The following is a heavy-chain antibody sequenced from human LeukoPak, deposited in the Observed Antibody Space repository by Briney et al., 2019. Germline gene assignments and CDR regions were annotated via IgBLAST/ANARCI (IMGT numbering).Heavy chain of an antibody. CDR2: IYSGGST. CDR1: GGSISSRSYY. J-gene: IGHJ3*02. CDR3: ATRTVTTSRRAFDI. V-gene: IGHV3-53*01. Sequence: ETLSLTCTVSGGSISSRSYYWVWIRQPPGKGLEWVSVIYSGGSTYYADSVKGRFTISRDNSKNTLYLQMNSLRAEDTAVYYCATRTVTTSRRAFDIWGQGTMVTVSS. D-gene: IGHD4-17*01.